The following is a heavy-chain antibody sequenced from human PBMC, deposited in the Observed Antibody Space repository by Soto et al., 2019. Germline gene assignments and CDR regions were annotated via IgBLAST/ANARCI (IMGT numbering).Heavy chain of an antibody. J-gene: IGHJ4*02. D-gene: IGHD3-10*01. V-gene: IGHV4-59*08. CDR3: ARGARYYASADFDY. CDR1: GGSISSYY. CDR2: IYYSGST. Sequence: QVQLQESGRGLVKPSETLSLTCTVSGGSISSYYWSWIRQPPGKGLEWIGYIYYSGSTNYNPSLKSRVTISVDTSKNQFSLKLSSVTAADTAVYYCARGARYYASADFDYWGQGTLVTVSS.